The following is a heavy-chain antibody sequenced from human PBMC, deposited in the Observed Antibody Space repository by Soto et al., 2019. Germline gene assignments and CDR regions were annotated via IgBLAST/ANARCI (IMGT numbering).Heavy chain of an antibody. CDR3: ARDRGYDAQEFYYIAMDV. CDR1: GFTFISYG. D-gene: IGHD3-22*01. Sequence: PGGSLRLSSAASGFTFISYGMHWVHKAPGKGLEWVAVISYDGSNKYYADSVKGRFTISRDNSKNTLYLQMNSLRAEDTAVYYCARDRGYDAQEFYYIAMDVWGQGTTVT. CDR2: ISYDGSNK. V-gene: IGHV3-30*03. J-gene: IGHJ6*02.